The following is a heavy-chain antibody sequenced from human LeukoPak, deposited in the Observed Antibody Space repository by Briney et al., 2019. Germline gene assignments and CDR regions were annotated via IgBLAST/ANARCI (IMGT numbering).Heavy chain of an antibody. CDR1: AGSISSDSYY. D-gene: IGHD5-24*01. CDR2: IYYSGNT. Sequence: SETLSLTCTVSAGSISSDSYYWGWIRKPPGKGLEWIGTIYYSGNTYYNPSLKSRVTISVDTSKNQFSLKLSSVTAADTAVYYCARRRWLQPDYWGQGTLVTVSS. V-gene: IGHV4-39*07. J-gene: IGHJ4*02. CDR3: ARRRWLQPDY.